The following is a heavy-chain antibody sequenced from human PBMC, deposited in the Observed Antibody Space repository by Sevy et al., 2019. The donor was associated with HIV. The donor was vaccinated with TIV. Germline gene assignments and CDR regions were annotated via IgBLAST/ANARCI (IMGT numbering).Heavy chain of an antibody. V-gene: IGHV3-30-3*01. D-gene: IGHD4-17*01. Sequence: GGSLRLSCAASGITFSSHAMHWVRQAPGKGLEWVKIISYDGSNKYYADSVKGRFTISRDNSKKTLYLQRNSLRAEDPAGYYCARADYGDYSGEFDYWGQGTLVTVSS. CDR3: ARADYGDYSGEFDY. J-gene: IGHJ4*02. CDR2: ISYDGSNK. CDR1: GITFSSHA.